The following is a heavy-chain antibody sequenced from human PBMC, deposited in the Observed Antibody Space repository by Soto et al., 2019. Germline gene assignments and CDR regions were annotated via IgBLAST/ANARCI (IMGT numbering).Heavy chain of an antibody. Sequence: SETLSLTCTVSGGSISSYYWSWIRQPPGKGLEWIGYIYYSGSTNYNPSLKSRVTISVDTSKNQFSLKLSSVTAADTAVYYCARAYSGYDYRIDYWGQGTLVSVSS. CDR2: IYYSGST. D-gene: IGHD5-12*01. J-gene: IGHJ4*02. CDR1: GGSISSYY. V-gene: IGHV4-59*08. CDR3: ARAYSGYDYRIDY.